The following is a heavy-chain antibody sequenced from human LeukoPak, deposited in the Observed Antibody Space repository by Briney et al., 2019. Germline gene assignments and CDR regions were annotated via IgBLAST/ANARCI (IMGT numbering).Heavy chain of an antibody. V-gene: IGHV3-23*01. Sequence: GGSLRLSCAASGFTFSSYAMSWVRQAPGKGLEWVSAISGSGGSTYYADSVKGRFTISRDNSKNTLCLQMNSQRAEDTAVYYCAKRPYSSSWYGFYGYWGQGTLVTVSS. D-gene: IGHD6-13*01. CDR2: ISGSGGST. J-gene: IGHJ4*02. CDR1: GFTFSSYA. CDR3: AKRPYSSSWYGFYGY.